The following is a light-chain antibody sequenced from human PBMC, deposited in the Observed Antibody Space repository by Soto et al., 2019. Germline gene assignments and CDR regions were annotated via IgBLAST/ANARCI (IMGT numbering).Light chain of an antibody. CDR3: QQYNNWPLT. V-gene: IGKV3D-15*01. J-gene: IGKJ4*01. CDR2: DAS. Sequence: EIVMTQSPATLSVSPGDRATLSCRASQSVHNDLAWYQQKPGQPPRLLIYDASTRATGIPARFSGSQSGTEFTLTISSLLSEDFAVYSCQQYNNWPLTFGGGTKVEIK. CDR1: QSVHND.